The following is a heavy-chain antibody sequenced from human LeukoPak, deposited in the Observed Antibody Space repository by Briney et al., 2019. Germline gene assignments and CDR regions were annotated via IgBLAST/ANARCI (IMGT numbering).Heavy chain of an antibody. Sequence: SETLSLTCAVYGGSFGGYYWSWIRQPPGKGLEWIGEINHSGSTNYNPSLKSRVTISVDTSKNQFSLKLSSVTAADTAVYYCARAYSGSYYVWFDPWGQGTLVTVSS. V-gene: IGHV4-34*01. CDR3: ARAYSGSYYVWFDP. J-gene: IGHJ5*02. CDR2: INHSGST. D-gene: IGHD1-26*01. CDR1: GGSFGGYY.